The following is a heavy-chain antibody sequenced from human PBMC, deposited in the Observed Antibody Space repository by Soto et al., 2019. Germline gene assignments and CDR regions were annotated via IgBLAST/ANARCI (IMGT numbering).Heavy chain of an antibody. Sequence: SQTLSLTCAISGDSVSSNCGAWNWIRQSPSRGLEWLGRTYYRSKWYNDYAVSVQSRITINPDTSKKQFSLQLNSVTHEDTAVYYCAIDVRWGYGYGDYYYYGMDVWGQGTTVTVSS. CDR1: GDSVSSNCGA. CDR2: TYYRSKWYN. V-gene: IGHV6-1*01. CDR3: AIDVRWGYGYGDYYYYGMDV. J-gene: IGHJ6*02. D-gene: IGHD5-18*01.